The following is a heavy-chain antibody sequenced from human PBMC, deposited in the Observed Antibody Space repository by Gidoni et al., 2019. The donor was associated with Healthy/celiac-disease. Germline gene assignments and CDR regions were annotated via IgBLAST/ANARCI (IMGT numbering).Heavy chain of an antibody. CDR2: ISSSSIII. J-gene: IGHJ4*02. V-gene: IGHV3-48*02. CDR1: GFTFSSYS. Sequence: EVQLVESGGGLAQPGGSLRLSCAASGFTFSSYSMNWVRQAPGKGLEWVSYISSSSIIIYYADSEKCRFTISRDNAKNSLYLQMNNLRDEDTAVYYCARDSKDYWGQGILVTVSS. CDR3: ARDSKDY.